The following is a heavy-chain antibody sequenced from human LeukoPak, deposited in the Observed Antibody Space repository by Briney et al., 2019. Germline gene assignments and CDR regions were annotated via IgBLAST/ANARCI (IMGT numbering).Heavy chain of an antibody. CDR2: IYIGGST. V-gene: IGHV3-53*01. D-gene: IGHD3-9*01. CDR1: GFTISSNY. J-gene: IGHJ4*02. CDR3: ARGGFDILTXERDY. Sequence: GGSLRLSCAASGFTISSNYMSWVRQAPGKGLQCVSFIYIGGSTYYADSVKGRFTISRDNSKNTLYLQMNSLRAEDTAVYYCARGGFDILTXERDYWGQGTLVTVSS.